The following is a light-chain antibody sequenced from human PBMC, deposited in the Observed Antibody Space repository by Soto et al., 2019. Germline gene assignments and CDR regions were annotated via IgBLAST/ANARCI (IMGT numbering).Light chain of an antibody. CDR2: GTS. Sequence: EIVLTQSPGTLSLSKGERATLSCRASQSVSSSYLAWYQQKPGQAPRLLIYGTSSRATGIPDRFSGSGSGTEFTLTISSLQSEDFAVYYCQQYNNWPRTFGQGTKVDIK. CDR3: QQYNNWPRT. CDR1: QSVSSSY. J-gene: IGKJ1*01. V-gene: IGKV3-20*01.